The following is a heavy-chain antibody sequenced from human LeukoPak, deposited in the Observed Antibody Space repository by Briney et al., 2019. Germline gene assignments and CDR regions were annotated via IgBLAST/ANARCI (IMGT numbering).Heavy chain of an antibody. CDR2: IYYSGST. V-gene: IGHV4-31*03. J-gene: IGHJ4*02. D-gene: IGHD3-3*01. CDR1: GGSISSGGYY. CDR3: ARDGAVPQSGGFDY. Sequence: SQTLSLTCTVSGGSISSGGYYWSWIRQHPGKGLEWIGYIYYSGSTYYNPSLKSRVTISVDTSKNQFSLKPSSVTAADTAVYYCARDGAVPQSGGFDYWGQGTLVTVSS.